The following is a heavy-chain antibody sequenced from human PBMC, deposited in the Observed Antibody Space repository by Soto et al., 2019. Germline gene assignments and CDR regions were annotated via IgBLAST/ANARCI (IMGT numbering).Heavy chain of an antibody. CDR2: IYYSGST. D-gene: IGHD4-17*01. J-gene: IGHJ4*02. V-gene: IGHV4-59*01. CDR1: GGYISRSY. CDR3: ARASYGDSLDY. Sequence: SETLSLTCTVTGGYISRSYCSWIRQPAGKGLECIGYIYYSGSTNYNPSLTSRVTISVDTSKNQFSLKLTSVSAAFTAVYYCARASYGDSLDYWGQGTLVTVSS.